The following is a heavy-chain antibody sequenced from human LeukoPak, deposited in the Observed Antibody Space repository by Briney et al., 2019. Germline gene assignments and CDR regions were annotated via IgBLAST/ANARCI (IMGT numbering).Heavy chain of an antibody. CDR2: ISGDGHRT. J-gene: IGHJ4*02. CDR3: AKGSSPFDY. Sequence: GGSLRLSCAASGFTFSTFAMAWVRQAPGKGLEWVSLISGDGHRTYYADSVKGRFTISRDNSKSTLYLQMNSLRAEDTAVYYCAKGSSPFDYWGQGTLVTVSS. CDR1: GFTFSTFA. V-gene: IGHV3-23*01.